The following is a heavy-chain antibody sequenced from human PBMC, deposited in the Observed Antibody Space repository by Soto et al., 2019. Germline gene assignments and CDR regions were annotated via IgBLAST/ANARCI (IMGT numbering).Heavy chain of an antibody. D-gene: IGHD3-22*01. V-gene: IGHV5-51*01. Sequence: GESLKISCKGSGYSFTSYWIGWVRQMPRKGLEWMGIIYPGDSDTRYSPSFQGQVTISADKSISTAYLQWSSLKASDTAMYYCARQGSSGSYTLVYYYGMDVWGQGTTVTVSS. CDR2: IYPGDSDT. J-gene: IGHJ6*02. CDR1: GYSFTSYW. CDR3: ARQGSSGSYTLVYYYGMDV.